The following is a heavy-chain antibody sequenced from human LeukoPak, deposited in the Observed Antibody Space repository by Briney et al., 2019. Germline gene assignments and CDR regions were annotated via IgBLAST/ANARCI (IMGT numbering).Heavy chain of an antibody. J-gene: IGHJ6*02. CDR1: GFTFSSYA. Sequence: GGSLRPSCAASGFTFSSYAMSWVRQAPGKGLEWVSAISGSGGSTYYADSVKGRFTISRDNSKNTLYLQMNSLRAEDTAVYYCAKIFPDSSGYYYGMDVWGQGTTVTVSS. CDR3: AKIFPDSSGYYYGMDV. D-gene: IGHD3-22*01. V-gene: IGHV3-23*01. CDR2: ISGSGGST.